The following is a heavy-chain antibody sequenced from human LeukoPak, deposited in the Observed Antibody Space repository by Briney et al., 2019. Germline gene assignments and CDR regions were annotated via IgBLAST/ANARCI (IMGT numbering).Heavy chain of an antibody. D-gene: IGHD2-15*01. Sequence: SGGSLRRSCAASGFTFSSYSMNWVRQAPGKGLEWVSYISSSSSTRYYADSVKGRFTISRDNAKNSLYLQMNSLRDEDTAVYYCAREVATSYYFDYWGQGTLVTVSS. V-gene: IGHV3-48*02. CDR2: ISSSSSTR. CDR1: GFTFSSYS. CDR3: AREVATSYYFDY. J-gene: IGHJ4*02.